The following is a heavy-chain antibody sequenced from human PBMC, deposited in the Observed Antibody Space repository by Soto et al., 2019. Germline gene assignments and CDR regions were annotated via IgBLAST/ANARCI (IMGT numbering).Heavy chain of an antibody. Sequence: QVQLQESGPGLVKPSGTLSLTCAVSGDSISSSKWWSWVRQPPGKGLEWIGEIYHSGSTNYNPSPISRLVITAVETKKHQSPKLSSLVAEAAAVLYYAGGEGRQQRDYWGQGTLVTVSS. J-gene: IGHJ4*02. CDR3: AGGEGRQQRDY. V-gene: IGHV4-4*02. CDR2: IYHSGST. D-gene: IGHD6-13*01. CDR1: GDSISSSKW.